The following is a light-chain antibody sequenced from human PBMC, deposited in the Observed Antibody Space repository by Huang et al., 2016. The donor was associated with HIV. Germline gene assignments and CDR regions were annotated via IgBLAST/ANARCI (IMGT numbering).Light chain of an antibody. CDR3: QQRSSWPLT. Sequence: EIVLTQSPATLSLSPGERATLSCRASQSVSSYLVWYQHKPGQAPRLLIYDASNRATGIPARFSGSWSGTDFTLTISSLEPEDFAVYYCQQRSSWPLTFGGGTKVEVK. J-gene: IGKJ4*01. V-gene: IGKV3-11*01. CDR1: QSVSSY. CDR2: DAS.